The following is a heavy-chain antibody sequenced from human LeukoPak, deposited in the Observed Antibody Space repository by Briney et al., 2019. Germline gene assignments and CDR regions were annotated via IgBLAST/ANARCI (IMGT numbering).Heavy chain of an antibody. V-gene: IGHV4-34*01. CDR2: IYESGTT. D-gene: IGHD2-15*01. Sequence: SETLCLTCAVSGESLDSYYWSWARQPPGEGLEWIGEIYESGTTEYNPSLKSRVTISMVPSKQQFSLSLSSVTAADTAVYYCARGAWATRLGSWGLGTPVIVSS. CDR3: ARGAWATRLGS. CDR1: GESLDSYY. J-gene: IGHJ4*02.